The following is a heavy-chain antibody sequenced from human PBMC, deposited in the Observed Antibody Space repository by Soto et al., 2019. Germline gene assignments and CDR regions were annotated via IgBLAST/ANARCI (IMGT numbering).Heavy chain of an antibody. CDR3: AGRSKMTLAGAFDI. V-gene: IGHV4-31*03. CDR2: IYYSGST. CDR1: GGSISGGGYY. J-gene: IGHJ3*02. Sequence: PSETLSLTCTVSGGSISGGGYYWSWIRQHPGKGLEWIGYIYYSGSTYYNPSLKSRVTISVDTSKNQFSLKLSSVTAADTAVYYCAGRSKMTLAGAFDIWGQGTMVTV. D-gene: IGHD6-13*01.